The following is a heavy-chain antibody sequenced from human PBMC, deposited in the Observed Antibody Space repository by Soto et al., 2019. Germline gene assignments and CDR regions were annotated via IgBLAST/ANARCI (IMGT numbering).Heavy chain of an antibody. Sequence: QVQLVQSGAEVKKPGASVKVSCKASGDALTGYYMHWVRQAPGQGLEWMGLINPSGGSTTYAQKFQGRVTMTGDTSNTIVYMELSSKRSEATAVYYCGGDELTTAWDSLHFNYWGQGTLVTVSS. CDR2: INPSGGST. CDR3: GGDELTTAWDSLHFNY. CDR1: GDALTGYY. D-gene: IGHD4-17*01. J-gene: IGHJ4*02. V-gene: IGHV1-46*01.